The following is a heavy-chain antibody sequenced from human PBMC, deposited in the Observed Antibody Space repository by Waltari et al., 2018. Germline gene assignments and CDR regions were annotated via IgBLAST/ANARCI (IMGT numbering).Heavy chain of an antibody. J-gene: IGHJ4*02. CDR2: IRYDGSNK. CDR1: GFTFSSYG. Sequence: QVQLVESGGGVVQPGGSLRLSCAASGFTFSSYGMHWVRQAPGKGREWVAFIRYDGSNKYYADSVKGRFTISRDNSKNTLYLQMNSLRAEDTAVYYCAKDSGAARPGKDYWGQGTLVTVSS. D-gene: IGHD6-6*01. V-gene: IGHV3-30*02. CDR3: AKDSGAARPGKDY.